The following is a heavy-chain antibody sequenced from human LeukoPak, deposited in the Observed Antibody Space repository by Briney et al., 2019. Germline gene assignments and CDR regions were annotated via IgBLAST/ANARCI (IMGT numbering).Heavy chain of an antibody. D-gene: IGHD2-21*01. J-gene: IGHJ3*02. CDR1: GGSISSGSYY. CDR2: IYTSGST. CDR3: ASEHIVVVNALGVFDI. Sequence: PSETLSLTCTVSGGSISSGSYYWSWIRQPAGKGREWVGRIYTSGSTNYNPSLKSRVTISVDTSKNQFSLKLSSVTAPGTAVFYWASEHIVVVNALGVFDIVGQGRMVAVSS. V-gene: IGHV4-61*02.